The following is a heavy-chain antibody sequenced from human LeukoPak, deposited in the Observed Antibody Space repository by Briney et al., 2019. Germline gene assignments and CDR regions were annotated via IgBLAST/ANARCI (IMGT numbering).Heavy chain of an antibody. CDR1: GGSVSSGSYC. V-gene: IGHV4-61*01. CDR2: IYYSGST. D-gene: IGHD2-2*01. CDR3: PRESVARSSTSSYLAGYFQH. J-gene: IGHJ1*01. Sequence: PSETLSLTCTVSGGSVSSGSYCWGWIRQPPGKGLEWIGYIYYSGSTNYNPSLKSRVTISVDTSKNQFSLKLGSVTAADTAVYYCPRESVARSSTSSYLAGYFQHWGQGTLVTVSS.